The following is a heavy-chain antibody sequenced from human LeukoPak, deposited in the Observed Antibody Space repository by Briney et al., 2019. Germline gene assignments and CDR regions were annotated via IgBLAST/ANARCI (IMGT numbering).Heavy chain of an antibody. V-gene: IGHV3-23*01. CDR3: AKDPVSDWGAFDI. CDR1: GFTFSSYA. CDR2: ISGNGGST. Sequence: GGSLGLSCAASGFTFSSYAMSWVRQAPGKGLEWVSAISGNGGSTYYADSVKGRFTISRDNSKNTLYLQMNSLRAEDTAVYYCAKDPVSDWGAFDIWGQGTMVTVSS. J-gene: IGHJ3*02. D-gene: IGHD2-21*02.